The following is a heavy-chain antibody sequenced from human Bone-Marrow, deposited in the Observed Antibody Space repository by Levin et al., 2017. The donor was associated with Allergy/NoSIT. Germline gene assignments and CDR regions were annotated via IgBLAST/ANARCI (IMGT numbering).Heavy chain of an antibody. V-gene: IGHV2-70*01. CDR3: ARIVHVGGFTTQYDY. CDR1: GFSLSTSGMC. J-gene: IGHJ4*02. CDR2: IDWDDDK. D-gene: IGHD3-10*02. Sequence: QTLSLTCTFSGFSLSTSGMCVSWIRQPPGKALEWLALIDWDDDKYYSTSLKTRLTISKDTSKNQVVLTMTNMDPVDTATYYCARIVHVGGFTTQYDYWGQGTLVTVSS.